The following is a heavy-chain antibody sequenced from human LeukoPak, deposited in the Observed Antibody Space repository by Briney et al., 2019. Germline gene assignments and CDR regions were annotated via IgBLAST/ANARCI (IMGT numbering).Heavy chain of an antibody. D-gene: IGHD4-17*01. CDR2: IYYSGST. Sequence: SETLSLTCGVSGGSISSHYWSWIRQPPGKGLEWIGYIYYSGSTKYNPSLKSRVTISVDTSKNQFSLKLSSVTAADTAVYYCARGGTTVTPGLLWFDPWGQGTLVTVSS. J-gene: IGHJ5*02. CDR3: ARGGTTVTPGLLWFDP. V-gene: IGHV4-59*11. CDR1: GGSISSHY.